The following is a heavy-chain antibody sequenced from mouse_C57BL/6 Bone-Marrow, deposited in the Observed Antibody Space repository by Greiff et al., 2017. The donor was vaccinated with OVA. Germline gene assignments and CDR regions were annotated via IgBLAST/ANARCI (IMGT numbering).Heavy chain of an antibody. CDR2: INHGSGGT. J-gene: IGHJ2*01. V-gene: IGHV1-54*01. CDR1: GYAFTNYL. CDR3: ARDRLLFFDY. Sequence: QVQLQQPGAELVKPGTSVKVSCKASGYAFTNYLIEWVKQRPGQGLEWIGVINHGSGGTNYNEKFKGKATLTADKSSSTAYMQFSSLTSEDSAVYFCARDRLLFFDYWGQGTTLTVSS. D-gene: IGHD2-10*01.